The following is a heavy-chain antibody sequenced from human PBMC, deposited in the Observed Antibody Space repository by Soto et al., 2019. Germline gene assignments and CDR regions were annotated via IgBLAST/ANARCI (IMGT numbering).Heavy chain of an antibody. V-gene: IGHV4-31*03. D-gene: IGHD4-17*01. CDR2: IYYSGST. CDR1: GGSISSGGYY. Sequence: QVQLQESGPGLVKPSQTLSLTCTVSGGSISSGGYYWSWIRQPPGKGLEWIGYIYYSGSTHYNPSLKSRVTIPVDSSTNQLSLKLSSVTAADTAVYYCARALTTVTVFDPWGQGTRVTVSS. J-gene: IGHJ5*02. CDR3: ARALTTVTVFDP.